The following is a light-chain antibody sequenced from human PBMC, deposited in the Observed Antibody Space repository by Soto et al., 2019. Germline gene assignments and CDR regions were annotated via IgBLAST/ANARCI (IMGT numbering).Light chain of an antibody. Sequence: EIVLTQSPATLSAFPGDRVTLSCRASQALNTRLAWYQHKPGQAPRLLIYLTSNRAAGVPSRFSAWGSETDFTLTISNLQPDDFATYFCQQYNNYPRTFGQGTKVDIK. J-gene: IGKJ1*01. V-gene: IGKV3D-15*01. CDR1: QALNTR. CDR3: QQYNNYPRT. CDR2: LTS.